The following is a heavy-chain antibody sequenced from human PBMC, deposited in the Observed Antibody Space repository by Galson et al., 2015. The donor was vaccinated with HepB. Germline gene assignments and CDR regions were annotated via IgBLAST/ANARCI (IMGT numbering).Heavy chain of an antibody. CDR2: INPNSGGT. CDR1: GYTFTGYY. Sequence: SVKVSCKASGYTFTGYYIHWVRQAPGQGLEWMGWINPNSGGTNYVQKFQGRVTMTRDTSISTAYMELSSLTSDDTAVYYCARGLVCSNRCYWWFDPWGQGTLVTVSS. J-gene: IGHJ5*02. D-gene: IGHD2-2*01. V-gene: IGHV1-2*02. CDR3: ARGLVCSNRCYWWFDP.